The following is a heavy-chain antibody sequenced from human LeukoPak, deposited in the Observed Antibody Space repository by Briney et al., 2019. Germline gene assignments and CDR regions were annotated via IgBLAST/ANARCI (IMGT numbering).Heavy chain of an antibody. J-gene: IGHJ6*03. CDR1: GFTFSSYW. CDR3: AKPFYNSYGYYYYMDV. CDR2: IKQDVSEK. Sequence: GGSLRLSCAASGFTFSSYWMSWVRQAPGKGLEWVANIKQDVSEKYYVDSVKGRFTISRDNAKNSLYLQMNSLRAEDTAVYYCAKPFYNSYGYYYYMDVWGKGTTVTVSS. V-gene: IGHV3-7*01. D-gene: IGHD5-18*01.